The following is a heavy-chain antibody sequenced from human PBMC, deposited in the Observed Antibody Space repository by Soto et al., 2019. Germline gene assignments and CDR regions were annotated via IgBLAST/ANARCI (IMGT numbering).Heavy chain of an antibody. D-gene: IGHD5-18*01. CDR1: GYTFTSYW. Sequence: GESLKISCKASGYTFTSYWITWVRQMPGKGLEWMGRIDPSDSSTKYSPSFQGHVTISTDKSITTAHLQWTSLKVSDTAIYYCAATGYTYGYHFDHWGQGTQVTVSS. V-gene: IGHV5-10-1*01. CDR2: IDPSDSST. J-gene: IGHJ4*02. CDR3: AATGYTYGYHFDH.